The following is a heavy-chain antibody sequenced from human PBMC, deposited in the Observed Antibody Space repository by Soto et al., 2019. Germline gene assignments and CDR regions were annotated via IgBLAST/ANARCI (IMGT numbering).Heavy chain of an antibody. CDR2: IYHSGT. Sequence: QVQLHESGPGLVKPSGTLSLTCAVSGGSISGSNWWSWVRQPPVKGLEWIGEIYHSGTNYNPSLKSRVTISVDKSKNQFSLKLSSVTAADTAVYYCARVAYSYGEIDSWGQGTLVTVSS. CDR3: ARVAYSYGEIDS. J-gene: IGHJ4*02. V-gene: IGHV4-4*02. CDR1: GGSISGSNW. D-gene: IGHD5-18*01.